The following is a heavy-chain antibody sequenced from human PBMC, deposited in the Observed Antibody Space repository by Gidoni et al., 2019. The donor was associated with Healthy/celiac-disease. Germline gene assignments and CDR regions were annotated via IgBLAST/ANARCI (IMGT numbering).Heavy chain of an antibody. V-gene: IGHV3-30-3*01. CDR1: GFTFSSSA. Sequence: QVQLVESGGVVVQPGRSLRLSCAASGFTFSSSAMHWVRQAPGKGLEWVAVISYDGSNKYYADSVKGRFTISRDNSKNTLYLQMNSLRAEDTAVYYCARDTVGATTDATHFDYWGQGTLVTVSS. D-gene: IGHD1-26*01. CDR2: ISYDGSNK. J-gene: IGHJ4*02. CDR3: ARDTVGATTDATHFDY.